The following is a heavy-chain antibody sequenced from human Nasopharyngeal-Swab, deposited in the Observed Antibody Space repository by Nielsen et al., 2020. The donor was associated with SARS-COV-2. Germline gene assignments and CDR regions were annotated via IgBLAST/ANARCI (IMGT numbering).Heavy chain of an antibody. CDR2: ISSTGDYI. CDR1: GFSFNMYT. Sequence: GVLKLSCAASGFSFNMYTLNWVRQAPGKGLEWVSGISSTGDYIYYAASVKGRFTISRDNARNSLYLQMNSLRADDTALYYCTKGRADYSNPSFDNWGQGTLVTVSS. V-gene: IGHV3-21*04. CDR3: TKGRADYSNPSFDN. J-gene: IGHJ4*02. D-gene: IGHD4/OR15-4a*01.